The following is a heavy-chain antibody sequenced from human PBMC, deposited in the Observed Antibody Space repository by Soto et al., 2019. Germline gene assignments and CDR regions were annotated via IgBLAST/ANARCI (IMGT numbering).Heavy chain of an antibody. Sequence: EVQLVESGGGLVKPGGSLRLSCAASGFTFSSYSMNWVRQAPGKGLEWVSSISSSSSYIYYADAVKGRFTISRDNAKKSLYMHMNSLRAEDTAVYYCARAPWGGDSYGMDVWGQGTTVTVSS. CDR2: ISSSSSYI. CDR1: GFTFSSYS. D-gene: IGHD2-21*02. V-gene: IGHV3-21*01. J-gene: IGHJ6*02. CDR3: ARAPWGGDSYGMDV.